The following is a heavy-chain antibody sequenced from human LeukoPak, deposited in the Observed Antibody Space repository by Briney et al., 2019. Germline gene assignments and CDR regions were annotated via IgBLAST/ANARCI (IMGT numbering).Heavy chain of an antibody. D-gene: IGHD6-13*01. Sequence: GGSLRLSCAASGFTFSSYAMHWVRQAPGKGLEWVAVISYDGSNKYYADSVKGRFTISRDNSKNTLYLQMNGLRAEDTAVYYCARDPGRTGSSLNYYFDYWGQGTLVTVSS. V-gene: IGHV3-30-3*01. CDR1: GFTFSSYA. J-gene: IGHJ4*02. CDR3: ARDPGRTGSSLNYYFDY. CDR2: ISYDGSNK.